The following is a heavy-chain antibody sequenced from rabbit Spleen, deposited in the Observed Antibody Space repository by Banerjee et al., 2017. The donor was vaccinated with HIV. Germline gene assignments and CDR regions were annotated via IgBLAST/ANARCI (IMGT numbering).Heavy chain of an antibody. D-gene: IGHD1-1*01. J-gene: IGHJ3*01. V-gene: IGHV1S40*01. CDR2: IDPLFGTT. Sequence: QSLEESGGDLVKPGASLTLTCTASGIDFSGSYYMCWVRQAPGKGLEWIGYIDPLFGTTYYANWVNGRFTISSHNAQNTLYLQLNSLTVADTATYFCVRGASSSGYYSLWGQGTLVTVS. CDR3: VRGASSSGYYSL. CDR1: GIDFSGSYY.